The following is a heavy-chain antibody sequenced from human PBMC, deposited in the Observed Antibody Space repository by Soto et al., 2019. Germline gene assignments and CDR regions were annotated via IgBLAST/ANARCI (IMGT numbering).Heavy chain of an antibody. CDR3: ARGLRNYYGVDV. Sequence: EVKLVESGGGLVQPGGSLRLSCVASGFTFSDYWMHWVRQAPGKGLVWVSRIKFDGSITSHADSVKGRFTISRDNARNTVHLQMYSLRAEDTGIYYCARGLRNYYGVDVWGQGTTVTVSS. V-gene: IGHV3-74*01. J-gene: IGHJ6*02. CDR2: IKFDGSIT. D-gene: IGHD4-17*01. CDR1: GFTFSDYW.